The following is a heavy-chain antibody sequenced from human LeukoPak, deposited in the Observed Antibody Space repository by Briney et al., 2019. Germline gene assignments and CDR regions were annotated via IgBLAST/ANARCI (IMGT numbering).Heavy chain of an antibody. Sequence: SETLSLTCTVSGGSISSSSYYWGWIRQPPGKGLEWIGSIYYSGSTYYNPSLKSRVTISVDTSKNQFSLKLSSVTAADTAVYYCARSNGSGSYRLPTVAFDIWGQGTMVTVSS. D-gene: IGHD3-10*01. CDR3: ARSNGSGSYRLPTVAFDI. J-gene: IGHJ3*02. CDR2: IYYSGST. V-gene: IGHV4-39*01. CDR1: GGSISSSSYY.